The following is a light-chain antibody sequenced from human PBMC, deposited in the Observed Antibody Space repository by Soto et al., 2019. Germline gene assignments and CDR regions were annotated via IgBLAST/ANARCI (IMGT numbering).Light chain of an antibody. CDR1: SSNIGAGYD. J-gene: IGLJ2*01. V-gene: IGLV1-40*01. Sequence: QAVVTQPPSVSGAPGQRVTISCTGSSSNIGAGYDVHWYQQLPGTAPKLLIYANSNRPSGVPDRFSGSKSGTSASLAITGLQDEDGADYYCQSYDSSLSALFGGGTKVTVL. CDR3: QSYDSSLSAL. CDR2: ANS.